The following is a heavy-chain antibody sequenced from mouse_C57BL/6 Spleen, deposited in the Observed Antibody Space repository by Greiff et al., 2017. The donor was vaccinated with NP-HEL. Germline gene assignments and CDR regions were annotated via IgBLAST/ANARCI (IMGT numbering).Heavy chain of an antibody. CDR3: ARRPLLDYGNYSYAMDY. CDR1: GYTFTSYW. D-gene: IGHD2-1*01. CDR2: IHPNSGST. J-gene: IGHJ4*01. V-gene: IGHV1-64*01. Sequence: VQLQQPGAELVKPGASVKLSCKASGYTFTSYWMHWVKQRPGQGLEWIGMIHPNSGSTNYNEKFKSKATLTVDKSSSTDYMQLSSLTSEDSAVYYCARRPLLDYGNYSYAMDYWGQGTSVTVSS.